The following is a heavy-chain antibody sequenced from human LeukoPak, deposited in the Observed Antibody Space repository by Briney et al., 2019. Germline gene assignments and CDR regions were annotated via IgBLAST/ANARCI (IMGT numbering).Heavy chain of an antibody. CDR1: GDSISSTNYY. Sequence: SETLSLTCTVSGDSISSTNYYWSWIRQPPGKGLEWIGGIHYSGSTYYYPSLKSRVTISVDTSKNQFSLKLSSVTAADTAVYYCARDVRDSSGYYLRAFGYWGQGTLVTVPS. V-gene: IGHV4-39*07. CDR3: ARDVRDSSGYYLRAFGY. J-gene: IGHJ4*02. CDR2: IHYSGST. D-gene: IGHD3-22*01.